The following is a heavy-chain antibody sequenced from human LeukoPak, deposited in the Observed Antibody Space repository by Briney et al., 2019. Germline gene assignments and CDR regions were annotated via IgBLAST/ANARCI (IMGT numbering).Heavy chain of an antibody. D-gene: IGHD6-13*01. Sequence: GGSLRLSCAASGFTFSSYSMNWVRQAPGKGLEWVSSISSSSTYIYYADSVKGRFTVSRDNAKNSLYLQMNSLRAEDTAVYFCASQYTSXRIFDDWGQGXLVTVSS. CDR2: ISSSSTYI. V-gene: IGHV3-21*01. CDR1: GFTFSSYS. J-gene: IGHJ4*02. CDR3: ASQYTSXRIFDD.